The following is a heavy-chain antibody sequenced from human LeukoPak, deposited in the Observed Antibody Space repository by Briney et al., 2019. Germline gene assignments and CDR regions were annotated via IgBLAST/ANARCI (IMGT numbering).Heavy chain of an antibody. CDR1: GGSISSYY. D-gene: IGHD3-22*01. V-gene: IGHV4-4*07. CDR3: ARVNSHYYDSSGYYIFDY. Sequence: PSETLSLTCTVSGGSISSYYWSWIRQPAGKGLEWICRIYTSGSTNYNPSLKRRVTMSVDTSKNQLSLQLSSVTAADTAVYYCARVNSHYYDSSGYYIFDYWGQGTLVTVSS. J-gene: IGHJ4*02. CDR2: IYTSGST.